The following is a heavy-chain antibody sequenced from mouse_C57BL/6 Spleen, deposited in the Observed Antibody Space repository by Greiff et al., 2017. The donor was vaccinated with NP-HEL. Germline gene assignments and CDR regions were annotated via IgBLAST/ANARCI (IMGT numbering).Heavy chain of an antibody. CDR3: ARGRSNSGYFDV. Sequence: QVQLQQPGAELVKPGASVKMSCKASGYTFTSYWITWVKQRPGQGLEWIGDIYPGSGSTNYNEKFKSKATLTVDTSSSTAYMQLSSLTSEDSAVYYCARGRSNSGYFDVWGTGTTVTVSS. CDR1: GYTFTSYW. V-gene: IGHV1-55*01. CDR2: IYPGSGST. D-gene: IGHD2-5*01. J-gene: IGHJ1*03.